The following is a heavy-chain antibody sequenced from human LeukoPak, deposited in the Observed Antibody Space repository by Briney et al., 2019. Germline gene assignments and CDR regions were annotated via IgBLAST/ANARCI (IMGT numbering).Heavy chain of an antibody. V-gene: IGHV4-59*08. J-gene: IGHJ3*02. CDR3: ARVIVVVGGAFDI. Sequence: SETLSLTCTVSGGSISPYYWSWIRQPPGKGLEYIGYIHYSGSTNYNPSLKSRVTISVDTSNNQFSLKLSSVTAADTAVYYCARVIVVVGGAFDIWGQGTMVTVSS. CDR1: GGSISPYY. D-gene: IGHD3-22*01. CDR2: IHYSGST.